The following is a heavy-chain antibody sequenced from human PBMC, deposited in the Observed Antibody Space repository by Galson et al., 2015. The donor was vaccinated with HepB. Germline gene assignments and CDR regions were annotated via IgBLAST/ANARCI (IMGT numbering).Heavy chain of an antibody. CDR2: IIPVLGMT. CDR1: GGTFGTFA. Sequence: SVTVSCKASGGTFGTFAFSWVRQAPGQGLEWMGRIIPVLGMTNYTQKFQGRVTITADKFTSTAYMELSSLRSGDTAVYYCTREDAIFGVVISNYWGQGTLVTVSS. J-gene: IGHJ4*02. V-gene: IGHV1-69*04. CDR3: TREDAIFGVVISNY. D-gene: IGHD3-3*01.